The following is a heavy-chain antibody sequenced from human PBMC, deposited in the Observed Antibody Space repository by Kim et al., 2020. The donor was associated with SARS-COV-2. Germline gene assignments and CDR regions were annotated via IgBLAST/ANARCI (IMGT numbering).Heavy chain of an antibody. CDR2: ISYDGSNK. Sequence: GGSLRLSCAASGFTFSSYGMHWVRQAPGKGLEWVAVISYDGSNKYYADSVKGRFTISRDNSKNTLYLQMNSLRAEDTAVYYCAKDGGGSSSWSPYYYYGMDVWGQGTTVTVSS. J-gene: IGHJ6*02. V-gene: IGHV3-30*18. D-gene: IGHD6-13*01. CDR3: AKDGGGSSSWSPYYYYGMDV. CDR1: GFTFSSYG.